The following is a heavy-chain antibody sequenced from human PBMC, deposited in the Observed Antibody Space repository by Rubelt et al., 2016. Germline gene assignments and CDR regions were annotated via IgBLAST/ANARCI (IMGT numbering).Heavy chain of an antibody. J-gene: IGHJ4*02. V-gene: IGHV4-30-2*04. D-gene: IGHD3-10*01. CDR3: ARGMNYYGSGTYDF. CDR2: IYSSGAT. Sequence: GGGLEWIGDIYSSGATFYNPSLESRATTSVDYSKKHFSLSLKSVTAADTGVYYCARGMNYYGSGTYDFWGRGILVAVSS.